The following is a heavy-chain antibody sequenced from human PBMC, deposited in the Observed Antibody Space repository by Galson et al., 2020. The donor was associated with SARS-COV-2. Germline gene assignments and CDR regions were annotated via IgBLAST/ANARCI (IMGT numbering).Heavy chain of an antibody. CDR1: GFTFSSYG. Sequence: GGSLRLSCAASGFTFSSYGMHWVRQAPGKGLEWVAVIWYDGSNKYYADSVKGRFTISRDNSKDTLYLQMNSLRAEDTAVYYCAKEKLVYVDYWGQGTLVTVSS. CDR2: IWYDGSNK. CDR3: AKEKLVYVDY. V-gene: IGHV3-33*06. D-gene: IGHD6-13*01. J-gene: IGHJ4*02.